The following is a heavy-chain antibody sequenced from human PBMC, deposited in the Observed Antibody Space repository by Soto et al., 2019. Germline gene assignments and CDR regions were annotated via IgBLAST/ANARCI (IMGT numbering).Heavy chain of an antibody. J-gene: IGHJ4*01. CDR1: GSSISSYY. D-gene: IGHD2-15*01. CDR2: IYYSGST. Sequence: PSETLSLTCPVSGSSISSYYWSWIRQPPGKGLEWIGYIYYSGSTNYNPALKSRAPISVDTSKNQLALTLSSGTAADTAVYYWARFSRDTLDYWGQGTLVTVSS. V-gene: IGHV4-59*01. CDR3: ARFSRDTLDY.